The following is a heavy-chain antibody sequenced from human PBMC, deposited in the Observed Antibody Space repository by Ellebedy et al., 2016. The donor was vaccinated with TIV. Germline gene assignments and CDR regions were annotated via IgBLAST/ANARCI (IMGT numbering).Heavy chain of an antibody. J-gene: IGHJ4*02. CDR2: IYYTGTP. D-gene: IGHD6-19*01. CDR1: GGSVNTYY. V-gene: IGHV4-59*02. CDR3: ASHSGWIDY. Sequence: MPSETLSLTCTVSGGSVNTYYWSRIRQPPGKGLEWIGYIYYTGTPSYIPSLKSRVTISVDASKSQFSLKLSSVTAADTAVYYCASHSGWIDYWGQGTLVTVSS.